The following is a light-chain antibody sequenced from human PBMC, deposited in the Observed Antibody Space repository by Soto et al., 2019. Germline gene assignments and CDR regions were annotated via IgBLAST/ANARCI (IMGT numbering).Light chain of an antibody. CDR1: PSVTNF. CDR2: GAS. J-gene: IGKJ1*01. Sequence: EIVLTQSPATLSLSPGERATLSCRASPSVTNFLAWYQQKPGQAPRLLIYGASTRATGIPARFSGSGSRTEFTLTISSLQSEDFAVYYCQQYNNWPPTFGQGTKVDIK. CDR3: QQYNNWPPT. V-gene: IGKV3-15*01.